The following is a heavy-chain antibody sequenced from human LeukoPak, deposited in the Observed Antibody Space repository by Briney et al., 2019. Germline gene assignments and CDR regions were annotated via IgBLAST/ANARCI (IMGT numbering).Heavy chain of an antibody. V-gene: IGHV3-48*03. CDR3: PRGPLLIVVPAATWFDP. CDR1: GFTLSTYE. Sequence: GGSLRLSCAASGFTLSTYEMHWVRQAPGKGLEWVSYISSSGSTIYYADSVKGRFTISRDNAKKSLYLQMNSLRADHTAVYYRPRGPLLIVVPAATWFDPWGQGILVTVSS. J-gene: IGHJ5*02. D-gene: IGHD2-2*01. CDR2: ISSSGSTI.